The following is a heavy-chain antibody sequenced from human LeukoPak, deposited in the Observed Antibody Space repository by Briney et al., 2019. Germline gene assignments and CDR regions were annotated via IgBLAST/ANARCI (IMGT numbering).Heavy chain of an antibody. CDR2: ISAYNGNT. Sequence: GASVKVSCKASGYTFTSNGISWVRQAPGQGLEWMGWISAYNGNTNYAQKFQGRDTMTTDTSTSTAYMELRSLRSDDTAVYYCARDGDDWNYGYWFDPWGQGTLVTVSS. CDR1: GYTFTSNG. CDR3: ARDGDDWNYGYWFDP. D-gene: IGHD1-7*01. J-gene: IGHJ5*02. V-gene: IGHV1-18*04.